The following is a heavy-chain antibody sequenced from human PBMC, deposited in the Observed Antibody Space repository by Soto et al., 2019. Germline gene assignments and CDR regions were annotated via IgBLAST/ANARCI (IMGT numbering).Heavy chain of an antibody. D-gene: IGHD1-26*01. CDR2: ISYDGSNK. V-gene: IGHV3-30-3*01. Sequence: PGGSLRLSCAASGFTFSSYAMHWVRQAPGKGLEWVAVISYDGSNKYYADSVKGRFTISRDNSKNTLYLQMNSLRAEDTAVYYCARDGRKLGELRVFFDYWGQGTLLTVSS. CDR1: GFTFSSYA. CDR3: ARDGRKLGELRVFFDY. J-gene: IGHJ4*02.